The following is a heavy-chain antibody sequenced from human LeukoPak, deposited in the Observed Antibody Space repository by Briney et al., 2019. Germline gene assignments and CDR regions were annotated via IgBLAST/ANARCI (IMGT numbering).Heavy chain of an antibody. CDR1: GGSISSYK. V-gene: IGHV4-4*07. CDR2: IYSSGST. CDR3: TRGIVGATAPDY. D-gene: IGHD1-26*01. J-gene: IGHJ4*02. Sequence: PSETLSLTCTVSGGSISSYKWSWIRQPAGKGLEWIGRIYSSGSTNYNPSLKSRVAMPVDTSKNQFSLQLSSVTAADTAVYYCTRGIVGATAPDYWGQGTLVIVSS.